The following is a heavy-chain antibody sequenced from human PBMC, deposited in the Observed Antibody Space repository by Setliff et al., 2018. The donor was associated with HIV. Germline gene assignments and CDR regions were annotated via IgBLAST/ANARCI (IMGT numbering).Heavy chain of an antibody. Sequence: PSETLSLTCTVSGGSISRNYYWGWIRQPPDKGLEWIGSFHYSGSTNYNPSLKSRVTISVDTSTNQFSLKLSSVTAADTAVYYCAREGSGSYRDPYFDYWGQGTLVTVSS. CDR2: FHYSGST. CDR1: GGSISRNYY. V-gene: IGHV4-59*01. CDR3: AREGSGSYRDPYFDY. D-gene: IGHD1-26*01. J-gene: IGHJ4*02.